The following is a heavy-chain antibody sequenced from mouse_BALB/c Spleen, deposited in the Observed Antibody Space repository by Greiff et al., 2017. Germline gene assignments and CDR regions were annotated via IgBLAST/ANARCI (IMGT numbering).Heavy chain of an antibody. V-gene: IGHV5-17*02. Sequence: EVLLVESGGGVVQPGGSRKLSCAASGFTFSSFGMHWVRQGPEKGLEWVAYISSGSSTIYYADTVKGRFTISRDNPKNTLFLQLTSLRSEDTAMYYCARSGIRTGAWFAYWGQGTLVTVSA. CDR1: GFTFSSFG. CDR3: ARSGIRTGAWFAY. J-gene: IGHJ3*01. D-gene: IGHD2-4*01. CDR2: ISSGSSTI.